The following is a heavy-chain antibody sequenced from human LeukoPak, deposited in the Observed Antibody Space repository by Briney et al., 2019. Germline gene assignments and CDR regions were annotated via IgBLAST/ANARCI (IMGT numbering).Heavy chain of an antibody. CDR1: GGSISSGGYY. V-gene: IGHV4-30-2*01. CDR3: AREWWGGQWLVQGNDWYFDL. CDR2: IYHSGST. J-gene: IGHJ2*01. Sequence: SETLSLTCTVSGGSISSGGYYWSWIRQPPGKGLEWIGYIYHSGSTYYNPSLKSRVTISVDRSKNQFSLKLSSVTAADTAVYYCAREWWGGQWLVQGNDWYFDLWGRGTLVTVSS. D-gene: IGHD6-19*01.